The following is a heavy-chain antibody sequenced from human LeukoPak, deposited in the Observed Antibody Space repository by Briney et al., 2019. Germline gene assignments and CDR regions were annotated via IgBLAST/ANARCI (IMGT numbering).Heavy chain of an antibody. D-gene: IGHD5-12*01. Sequence: PSETLSLTCAVYGGSFSGYYWSWIRQPPGKGLEWIGEINHSGSTNYNPSLKSRVTISVDTSKNQFSLKLSSVTAADTAVYYCARGSTPTKLDYWGQGTLVTVSS. CDR3: ARGSTPTKLDY. J-gene: IGHJ4*02. CDR2: INHSGST. V-gene: IGHV4-34*01. CDR1: GGSFSGYY.